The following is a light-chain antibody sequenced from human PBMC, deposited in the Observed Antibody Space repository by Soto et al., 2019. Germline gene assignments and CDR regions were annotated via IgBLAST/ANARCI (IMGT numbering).Light chain of an antibody. V-gene: IGKV3-20*01. CDR3: QQYGSSPWT. CDR1: QSFSGNY. Sequence: VMTQSPSTLSVSPGERATLSCRASQSFSGNYLTWYQQKPGQAPRLLIYGASSRATGIPDRFSGSGSGTDFTLTISRLEPEDFAVYYCQQYGSSPWTFGQGTKVDIK. J-gene: IGKJ1*01. CDR2: GAS.